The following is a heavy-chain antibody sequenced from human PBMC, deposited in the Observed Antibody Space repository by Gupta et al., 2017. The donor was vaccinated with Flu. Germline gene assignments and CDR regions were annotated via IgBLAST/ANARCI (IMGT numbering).Heavy chain of an antibody. CDR1: SYYG. CDR2: IKQDGSEK. CDR3: ARGARVDSAYTWFDA. V-gene: IGHV3-7*01. J-gene: IGHJ5*02. Sequence: SYYGMNWVRQAPGKGLEWVANIKQDGSEKNQVDSVKGRFTISRDNAKNSLYLQMNSLRAEDTAVYYCARGARVDSAYTWFDAWGQGTLVTVSS. D-gene: IGHD5-18*01.